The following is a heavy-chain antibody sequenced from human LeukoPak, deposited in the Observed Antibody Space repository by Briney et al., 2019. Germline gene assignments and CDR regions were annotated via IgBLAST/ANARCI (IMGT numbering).Heavy chain of an antibody. J-gene: IGHJ4*02. Sequence: PSETLSLTCSVSIGSISSSKWWSWVRQSPVKRLEWIGVIYLYGTTNYNPSFTSRVTMSVDRSRNQFSLSLSSVTAADTAVYFCARDGRYTYGSNLLDCWGQGTLVTVSS. CDR3: ARDGRYTYGSNLLDC. D-gene: IGHD3-9*01. CDR1: IGSISSSKW. V-gene: IGHV4-4*02. CDR2: IYLYGTT.